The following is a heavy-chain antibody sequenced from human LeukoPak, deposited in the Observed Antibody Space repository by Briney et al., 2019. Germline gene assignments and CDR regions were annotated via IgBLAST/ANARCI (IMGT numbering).Heavy chain of an antibody. D-gene: IGHD3-10*01. CDR3: SRVIIYDGSLSWFDS. Sequence: GGALSFSCTVSGFRFGDYPMTWVRPAPGKRLDRVALPSSRAYGGTTEYAASVKGRFSISRDDSKNIAYLQMNSLKIEDTALYYCSRVIIYDGSLSWFDSWGQGTLVTVSS. V-gene: IGHV3-49*04. CDR2: PSSRAYGGTT. J-gene: IGHJ5*01. CDR1: GFRFGDYP.